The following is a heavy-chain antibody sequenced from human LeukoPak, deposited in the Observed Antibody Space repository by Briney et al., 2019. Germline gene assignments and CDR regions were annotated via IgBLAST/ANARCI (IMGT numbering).Heavy chain of an antibody. CDR3: AVRVNYWFDP. CDR1: GFTFSSYG. D-gene: IGHD3-10*01. V-gene: IGHV3-30*03. CDR2: ISDDGSHK. J-gene: IGHJ5*02. Sequence: GGSLRLSCAASGFTFSSYGIHWVRQAPGKGLEWVAVISDDGSHKYYADSVKGRFTISRDNSKNMLSLQMNSLRAEDTAVYYWAVRVNYWFDPWGQGTLVTVSS.